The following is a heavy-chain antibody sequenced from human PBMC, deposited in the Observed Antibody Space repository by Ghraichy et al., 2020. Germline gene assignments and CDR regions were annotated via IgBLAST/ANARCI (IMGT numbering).Heavy chain of an antibody. CDR1: GFTFSSYG. D-gene: IGHD6-19*01. J-gene: IGHJ6*02. Sequence: GGSLRLSCAASGFTFSSYGMHWVRQAPGKGLEWVAVISYDGSNKYYADSVKGRFTISRDNSKNTLYLQMNSLRAEDTAVYYCAKERGSGWYRNGMDVWGQGTTVTVPS. V-gene: IGHV3-30*18. CDR3: AKERGSGWYRNGMDV. CDR2: ISYDGSNK.